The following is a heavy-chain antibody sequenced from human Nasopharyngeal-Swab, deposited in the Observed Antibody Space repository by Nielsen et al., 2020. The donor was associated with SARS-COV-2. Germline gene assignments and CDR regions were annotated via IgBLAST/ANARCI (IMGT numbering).Heavy chain of an antibody. V-gene: IGHV3-21*01. D-gene: IGHD4-11*01. CDR3: ARDTEGPFDY. J-gene: IGHJ4*01. Sequence: WIRQPPGKGLEWVSSISSSSSYIYYADSVKGRFTISRDNAKNSLYLQMNSLRAEDTAVYYCARDTEGPFDYWGQGTLVTVSS. CDR2: ISSSSSYI.